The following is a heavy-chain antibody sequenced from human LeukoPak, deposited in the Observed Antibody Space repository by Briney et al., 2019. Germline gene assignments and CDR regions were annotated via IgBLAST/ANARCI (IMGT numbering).Heavy chain of an antibody. CDR2: ISYDGSNK. V-gene: IGHV3-30*04. Sequence: GGSLRLSCAASGFTFSSYAMHWVRQAPGMGLEWVSVISYDGSNKYYADSVKGRFTISRDNSKNTLYLQMNSLRAEDTAVYYCAREAVAGYYFDYWGQGTLVTVSS. CDR1: GFTFSSYA. CDR3: AREAVAGYYFDY. J-gene: IGHJ4*02. D-gene: IGHD6-19*01.